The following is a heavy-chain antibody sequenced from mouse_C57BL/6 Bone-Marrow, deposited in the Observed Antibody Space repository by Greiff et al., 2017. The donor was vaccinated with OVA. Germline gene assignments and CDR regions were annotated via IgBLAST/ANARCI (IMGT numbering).Heavy chain of an antibody. CDR1: GFTFSSYA. CDR2: ISSGGDYI. V-gene: IGHV5-9-1*02. CDR3: TRLLDAMDY. Sequence: EVKLVESGEGLVKPGGSLKLSCAASGFTFSSYAMSWVRQTPEKRLEWVAYISSGGDYIYYADTEKGRFTISRDNARNTLYLQMSRLKSEDTAMYYCTRLLDAMDYRGQENPVTASS. J-gene: IGHJ4*01. D-gene: IGHD2-1*01.